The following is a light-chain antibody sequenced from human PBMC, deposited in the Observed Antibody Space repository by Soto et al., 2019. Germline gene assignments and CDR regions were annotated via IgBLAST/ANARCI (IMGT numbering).Light chain of an antibody. J-gene: IGKJ1*01. CDR2: KAS. CDR1: QSISSW. Sequence: DIQMTQSPSTLSASVGDRVTITCRASQSISSWLAWYQQKPGKAPKLLIYKASSLESGVPSRFSGSGSGTEFTLTISSLQPDDFATYYCQQYNAFGQGTKVEIK. V-gene: IGKV1-5*03. CDR3: QQYNA.